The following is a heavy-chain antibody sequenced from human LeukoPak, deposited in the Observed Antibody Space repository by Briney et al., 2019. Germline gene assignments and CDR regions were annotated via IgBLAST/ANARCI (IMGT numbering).Heavy chain of an antibody. CDR3: ARDLAINYYDSSGYQYYYYYYMDV. V-gene: IGHV3-74*01. D-gene: IGHD3-22*01. CDR2: INSDGSST. J-gene: IGHJ6*03. CDR1: GFTFSSYW. Sequence: PGGSLRLSCAASGFTFSSYWMHWVRQAPGKGLVWVSRINSDGSSTSYADSVKGRFTISRDNAKNTLYLQMNSLRAEDTAVYYCARDLAINYYDSSGYQYYYYYYMDVWGKGTTVTVSS.